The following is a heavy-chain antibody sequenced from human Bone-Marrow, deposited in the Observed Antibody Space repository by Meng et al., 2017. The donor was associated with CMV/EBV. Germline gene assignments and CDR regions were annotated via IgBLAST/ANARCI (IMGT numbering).Heavy chain of an antibody. CDR3: ARDPCGGDCFSFGVFDF. V-gene: IGHV3-30*04. CDR2: ISHDGSDGNNK. J-gene: IGHJ4*02. D-gene: IGHD2-21*01. CDR1: GFTFGSYA. Sequence: GESLKISCVVSGFTFGSYAMHWVRQAPGKGLEWVTLISHDGSDGNNKYYADSVKGRFTISRDNSKNTLYLQMNSLRPEDTAVYYCARDPCGGDCFSFGVFDFWGQGTPVTVSS.